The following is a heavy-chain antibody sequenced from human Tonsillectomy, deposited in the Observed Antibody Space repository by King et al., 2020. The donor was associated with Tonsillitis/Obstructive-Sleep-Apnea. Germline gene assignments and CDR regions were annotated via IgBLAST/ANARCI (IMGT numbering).Heavy chain of an antibody. D-gene: IGHD6-19*01. CDR2: LNQDGSGI. V-gene: IGHV3-7*01. J-gene: IGHJ4*02. CDR1: GFTFNSDW. CDR3: GSDGSSGWSPMEY. Sequence: VQLVESGGGLVQPGGSLRLSCAASGFTFNSDWMSWVRQAPGKGLEWVATLNQDGSGIYYVDSVKGRFTISRDNAKNSLYLQMNSLRAEDTAVYYCGSDGSSGWSPMEYRGLGTLVTVSS.